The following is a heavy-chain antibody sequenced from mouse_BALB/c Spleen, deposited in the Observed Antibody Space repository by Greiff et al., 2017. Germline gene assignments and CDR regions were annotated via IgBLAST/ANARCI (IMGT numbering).Heavy chain of an antibody. V-gene: IGHV5-17*02. D-gene: IGHD2-4*01. CDR3: ARGVDYDGAY. CDR1: GFTFSSFG. Sequence: DVKLVESGGGLVQPGGSRKLSCAASGFTFSSFGMHWVRQAPEKGLEWVAYISSGSSTIYYADTVKGRFTISRDNPKNTLFLQMTSLRSEDTAMYYCARGVDYDGAYWGQGTLVTVSA. J-gene: IGHJ3*01. CDR2: ISSGSSTI.